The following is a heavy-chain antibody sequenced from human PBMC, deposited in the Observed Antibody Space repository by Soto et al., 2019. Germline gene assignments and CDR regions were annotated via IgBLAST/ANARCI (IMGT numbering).Heavy chain of an antibody. CDR2: IYYSGST. Sequence: QLQLQESGPGLVKPSETLSLTCTVSGGSISRSSYYWGWIRQPPGKGLEWIGSIYYSGSTYYNPSLKRRVTISVDTSKSQFALKLSSVTAADTAVYYCARHDYRGFGLWGQGTLVTVSS. D-gene: IGHD4-17*01. CDR1: GGSISRSSYY. V-gene: IGHV4-39*01. J-gene: IGHJ4*02. CDR3: ARHDYRGFGL.